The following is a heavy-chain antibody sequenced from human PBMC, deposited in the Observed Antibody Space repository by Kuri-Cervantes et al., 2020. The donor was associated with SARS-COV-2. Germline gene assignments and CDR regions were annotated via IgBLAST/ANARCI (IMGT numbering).Heavy chain of an antibody. V-gene: IGHV1-46*02. J-gene: IGHJ4*02. CDR2: VNPNGGSS. CDR1: GYTFNNYY. CDR3: ARAPYNSGRRGADY. Sequence: ASVKVSCKASGYTFNNYYMNWVRQAPGQGLEWMGIVNPNGGSSDYAQRFQGRVTMTRDTSTSTVYMELSSLRSEDTAVYYCARAPYNSGRRGADYWGQGTLVTVSS. D-gene: IGHD1-26*01.